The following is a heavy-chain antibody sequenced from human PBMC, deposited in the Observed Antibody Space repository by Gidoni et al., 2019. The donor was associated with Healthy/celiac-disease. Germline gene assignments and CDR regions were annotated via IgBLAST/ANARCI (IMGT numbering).Heavy chain of an antibody. J-gene: IGHJ4*02. Sequence: EVQLVESGGGLVKPGGSLRLSCAASGFTFSNAWMSWVRQAPGKGLGWVGRMKSKTDGGTTDYAAPVKGRFTISRDDSKNTLYLQMNSLKTEDTAVYYCTTADPEYSPDFDYWGQGTLVTVSS. V-gene: IGHV3-15*01. CDR3: TTADPEYSPDFDY. CDR1: GFTFSNAW. CDR2: MKSKTDGGTT. D-gene: IGHD6-6*01.